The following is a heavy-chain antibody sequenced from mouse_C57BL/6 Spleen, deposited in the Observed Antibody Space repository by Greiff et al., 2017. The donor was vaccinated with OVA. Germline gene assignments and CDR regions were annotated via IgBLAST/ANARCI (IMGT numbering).Heavy chain of an antibody. Sequence: EVKLEESGGGLVKPGGSLKLSCAASGFTFSDYGMHWVRQAPEKGLEWVAYISSGSSTIYYADPVKGRFTISRDNAKNTLFLQMTSLRAEDTAMYYCASYYGISLYYAMDDWGQGTTVTVSS. D-gene: IGHD1-1*01. CDR1: GFTFSDYG. CDR2: ISSGSSTI. V-gene: IGHV5-17*01. J-gene: IGHJ4*01. CDR3: ASYYGISLYYAMDD.